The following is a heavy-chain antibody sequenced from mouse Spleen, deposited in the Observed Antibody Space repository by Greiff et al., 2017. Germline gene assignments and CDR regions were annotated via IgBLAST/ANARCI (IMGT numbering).Heavy chain of an antibody. CDR1: GFTFSDYG. V-gene: IGHV5-17*01. Sequence: EVHLVESGGGLVKPGGSLKLSCAASGFTFSDYGMHWVRQAPEKGLEWVAYISSGSSTIYYADTVKGRFTISRDNAKNTLFLQMTSLRSEDTAMYYCARHWEAWFAYWGQGTLVTVSA. CDR3: ARHWEAWFAY. J-gene: IGHJ3*01. CDR2: ISSGSSTI. D-gene: IGHD4-1*01.